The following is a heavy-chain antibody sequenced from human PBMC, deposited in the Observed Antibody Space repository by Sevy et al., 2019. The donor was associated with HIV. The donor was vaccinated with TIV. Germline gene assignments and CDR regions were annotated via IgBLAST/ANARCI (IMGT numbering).Heavy chain of an antibody. V-gene: IGHV3-30*05. CDR3: AKGTLIVGATGIDS. CDR1: GFTFSSYG. CDR2: ISYDGGNE. Sequence: GGSLRLSCEASGFTFSSYGMHWVRQASGKGLEWVAVISYDGGNEYYGESVKGRFTISRDNSQSTLFLQMNNLRPEDMAVYFCAKGTLIVGATGIDSWGQGTLVTVSS. J-gene: IGHJ4*02. D-gene: IGHD1-26*01.